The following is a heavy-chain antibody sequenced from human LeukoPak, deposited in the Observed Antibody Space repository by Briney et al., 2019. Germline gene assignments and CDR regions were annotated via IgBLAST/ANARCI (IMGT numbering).Heavy chain of an antibody. V-gene: IGHV3-53*01. D-gene: IGHD3-22*01. J-gene: IGHJ5*01. Sequence: GGSLRLSCAASGFTVSSTYMSWVRQAPGKGLEWVSIIYSAGSTYYADSVKGRFTISRDNSKNVLYLRMNSLTAEDTAIYYCAKDRPNFHENSGHYYRRDGDSWGQGTLVTVSS. CDR3: AKDRPNFHENSGHYYRRDGDS. CDR1: GFTVSSTY. CDR2: IYSAGST.